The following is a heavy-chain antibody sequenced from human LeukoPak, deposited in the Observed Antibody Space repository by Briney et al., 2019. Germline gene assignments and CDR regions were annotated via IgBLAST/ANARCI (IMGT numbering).Heavy chain of an antibody. V-gene: IGHV4-4*07. Sequence: KSSETLSLTCTVSGGSVSSYYWNWIRQPAGKALEWIGHIYNRGATNYNPSVKSRVTMSVDTSKNQFSLKVSSVTAADTAVYYCARGHNSGWRNFDYWGQGTLVTVSS. CDR3: ARGHNSGWRNFDY. J-gene: IGHJ4*02. CDR1: GGSVSSYY. CDR2: IYNRGAT. D-gene: IGHD6-19*01.